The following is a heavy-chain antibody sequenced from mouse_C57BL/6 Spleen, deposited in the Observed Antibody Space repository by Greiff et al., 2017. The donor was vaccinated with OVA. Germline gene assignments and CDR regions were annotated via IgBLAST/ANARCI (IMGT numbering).Heavy chain of an antibody. CDR3: ARAYCPYYYAMDY. CDR2: ISSGSSTI. J-gene: IGHJ4*01. CDR1: GFTFSDYG. Sequence: EVKLVESGGGLVKPGGSLKLSCAASGFTFSDYGMHWVRQAPEKGLEWVAYISSGSSTIYYADTVKGRFTISRDNAKNTLFLQMTSLRSEDTAMYYCARAYCPYYYAMDYWGQGTSVTVSS. V-gene: IGHV5-17*01. D-gene: IGHD2-10*01.